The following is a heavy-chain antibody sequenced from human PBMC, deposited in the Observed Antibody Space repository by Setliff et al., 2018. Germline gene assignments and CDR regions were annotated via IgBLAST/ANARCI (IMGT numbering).Heavy chain of an antibody. J-gene: IGHJ6*03. Sequence: ASDTVSCKASGYTFPRYAMNWVRQDPGHGREWMGWIKTYTGNPTYAQGFTGRFVFYLDTSVSPAYLQISCLKAEDTAVYYCAGVSSGWSGFSRLVGVYYCYMDVWGKGTMVTVSS. CDR1: GYTFPRYA. CDR3: AGVSSGWSGFSRLVGVYYCYMDV. V-gene: IGHV7-4-1*02. CDR2: IKTYTGNP. D-gene: IGHD6-19*01.